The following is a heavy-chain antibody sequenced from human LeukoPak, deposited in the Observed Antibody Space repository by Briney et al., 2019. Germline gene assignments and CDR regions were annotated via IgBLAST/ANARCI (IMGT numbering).Heavy chain of an antibody. CDR3: ARAIAAAGTFDD. Sequence: GGSLRLSCAASGFTFSSYSMNWVRQAPEKGLEWVSSISSSSSYIYYADSVKGRFTISRDNAKNSLYLQMNSLRAEDTAVYYCARAIAAAGTFDDWGQGTLVTVSS. D-gene: IGHD6-13*01. CDR1: GFTFSSYS. V-gene: IGHV3-21*01. J-gene: IGHJ4*02. CDR2: ISSSSSYI.